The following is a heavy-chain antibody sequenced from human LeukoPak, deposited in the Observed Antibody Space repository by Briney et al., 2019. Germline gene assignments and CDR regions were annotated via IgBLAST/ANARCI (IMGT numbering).Heavy chain of an antibody. Sequence: SETLSLTCTVSGGSISTSNYYWGWIRQPPGKGLEWIGNIFYSGSTYYSPSLRSRVTISLDTSKNQFSLKLSSVTAADTAVYYCARALTYSSSWYVYYYYMDVWGKGTTVTISS. CDR1: GGSISTSNYY. J-gene: IGHJ6*03. CDR3: ARALTYSSSWYVYYYYMDV. D-gene: IGHD6-13*01. V-gene: IGHV4-39*07. CDR2: IFYSGST.